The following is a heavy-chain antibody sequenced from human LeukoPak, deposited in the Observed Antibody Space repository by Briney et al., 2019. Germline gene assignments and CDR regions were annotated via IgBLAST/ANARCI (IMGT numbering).Heavy chain of an antibody. D-gene: IGHD3-10*01. CDR3: ARGAITMVRGVINWFDP. CDR2: IYYSGST. J-gene: IGHJ5*02. CDR1: GGSISSGGYY. Sequence: PSETLSLTCTVSGGSISSGGYYWSWIRQHPGKGLEWIGYIYYSGSTYYNPSLKSRGTISVDTSKNQFSLKLSSVTAADTAVYYCARGAITMVRGVINWFDPWGQGTLVTVSS. V-gene: IGHV4-31*03.